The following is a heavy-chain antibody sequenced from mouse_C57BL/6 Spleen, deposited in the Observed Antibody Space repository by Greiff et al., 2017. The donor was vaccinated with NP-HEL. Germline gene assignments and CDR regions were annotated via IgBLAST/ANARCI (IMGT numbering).Heavy chain of an antibody. D-gene: IGHD2-4*01. Sequence: EVQLQQSGPVLVKPGASVKMSCKASGYTFTDYYMNWVKQSHGKSLEWIGVINPYNGGTSYNQKFKGKATLTVDKSSSTAYMELNSLTSEDSAVYYCAIIYYDYGGFAYWGQGTLVTVSA. CDR2: INPYNGGT. CDR1: GYTFTDYY. J-gene: IGHJ3*01. V-gene: IGHV1-19*01. CDR3: AIIYYDYGGFAY.